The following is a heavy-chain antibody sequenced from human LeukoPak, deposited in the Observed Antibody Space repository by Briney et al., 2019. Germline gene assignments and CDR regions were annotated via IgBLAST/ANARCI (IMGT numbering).Heavy chain of an antibody. CDR2: IYPGDSDT. J-gene: IGHJ4*02. Sequence: GESLKISCKGSGYSFTTNWIVWVRQMPGKGLEWMGVIYPGDSDTRYTPSFQGQVTISADKSVSTAYLQWSSLKASDTAMYYCATTPLALTGETFDYWGQGTLVTVPS. V-gene: IGHV5-51*01. CDR3: ATTPLALTGETFDY. CDR1: GYSFTTNW. D-gene: IGHD3-3*02.